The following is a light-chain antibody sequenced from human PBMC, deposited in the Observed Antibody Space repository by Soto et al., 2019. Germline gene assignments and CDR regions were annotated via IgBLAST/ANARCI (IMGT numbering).Light chain of an antibody. CDR3: QQLNSYPRT. V-gene: IGKV1-9*01. CDR2: ASS. J-gene: IGKJ1*01. Sequence: IQLTQSPSSLSASVGDRVTITCRASQGISSYLAWYQQKPGKAPKLLIYASSTLQSGVPSRFSGSGSGPDVTLTISSLQPEDCATYYCQQLNSYPRTFGHVTKVEIK. CDR1: QGISSY.